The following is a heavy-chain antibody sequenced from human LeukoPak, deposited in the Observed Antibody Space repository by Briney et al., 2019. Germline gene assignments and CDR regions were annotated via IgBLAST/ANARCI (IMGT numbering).Heavy chain of an antibody. CDR2: ISNDGTTE. J-gene: IGHJ6*04. Sequence: QPGGSLRLSCVASGFNFGPYAVHWVRQAPGKGLEWVAIISNDGTTESYTDSVKGRFTISRVNFKNTLYLQMNGLRLEDTAVYYCATLRDIVVVATTPTDVWGKGATVIVSS. CDR1: GFNFGPYA. D-gene: IGHD2-2*01. V-gene: IGHV3-30-3*01. CDR3: ATLRDIVVVATTPTDV.